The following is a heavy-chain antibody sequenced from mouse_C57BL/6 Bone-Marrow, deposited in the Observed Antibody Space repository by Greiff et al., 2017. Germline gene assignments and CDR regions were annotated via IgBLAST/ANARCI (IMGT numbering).Heavy chain of an antibody. CDR2: IHPSDSDT. CDR3: AILHYYRSSADD. D-gene: IGHD1-1*01. J-gene: IGHJ2*01. V-gene: IGHV1-74*01. CDR1: GYTFTSYW. Sequence: VQLQQPGAELVKPGASVKVSCKASGYTFTSYWMHWVQQRPGQGLEWIGRIHPSDSDTNSNQKFKGKATLTVDKSSSAAYMQLSSLTSENAAVYYGAILHYYRSSADDWGQGTTLTVSS.